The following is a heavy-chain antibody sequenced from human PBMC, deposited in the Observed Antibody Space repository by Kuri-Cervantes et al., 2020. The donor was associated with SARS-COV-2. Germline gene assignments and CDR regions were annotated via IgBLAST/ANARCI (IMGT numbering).Heavy chain of an antibody. V-gene: IGHV2-5*01. CDR2: IYWNDDQ. Sequence: SGPTLVKPTHTLTLTCTFSVFSFSTSGVGVGWNRQPPGKDLEWLALIYWNDDQRYSPTLKSRHTITKDTSKNQVVLTMTNIDPVDTATNYCANRLYSSPLRYYFDYWGQGTLVTVSS. CDR3: ANRLYSSPLRYYFDY. J-gene: IGHJ4*02. D-gene: IGHD6-13*01. CDR1: VFSFSTSGVG.